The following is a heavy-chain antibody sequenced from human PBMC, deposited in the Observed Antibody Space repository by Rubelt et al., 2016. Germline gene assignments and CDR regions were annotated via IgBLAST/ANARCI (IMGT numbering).Heavy chain of an antibody. CDR1: GDSTTGYY. V-gene: IGHV4-59*01. Sequence: QVQLQESGPGLVKPSETLSLTCTVSGDSTTGYYWSWLRQSPGKGLEWIGFVHNTGATNYSPSLERRVIFSLDSSKNQVSRRLNSVTAADTALYYCARHDYVDVDLKNWFFDLWGRGTLVTVSS. J-gene: IGHJ2*01. D-gene: IGHD3-10*02. CDR3: ARHDYVDVDLKNWFFDL. CDR2: VHNTGAT.